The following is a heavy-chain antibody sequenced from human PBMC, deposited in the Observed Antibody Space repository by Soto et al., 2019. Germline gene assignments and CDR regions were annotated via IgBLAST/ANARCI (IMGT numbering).Heavy chain of an antibody. CDR3: ARDIVLLPAADPPDDYYYYGMDV. CDR2: ISYDGSNK. V-gene: IGHV3-30-3*01. J-gene: IGHJ6*02. Sequence: QVQLVESGGGVVQPGRSLRLSCAASGFTFSSYAMHWVRQAPGKGLEWVAVISYDGSNKYYADSVKGRFTISRDNSKNTLYLKMNSLRAEDTAVYYCARDIVLLPAADPPDDYYYYGMDVWGQGSTVSVSS. CDR1: GFTFSSYA. D-gene: IGHD2-2*01.